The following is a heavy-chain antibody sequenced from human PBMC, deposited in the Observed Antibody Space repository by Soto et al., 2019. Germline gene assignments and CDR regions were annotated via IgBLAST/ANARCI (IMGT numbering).Heavy chain of an antibody. CDR3: ATQSGTYYDFWSGPIDY. V-gene: IGHV1-18*01. CDR1: GYTFTSYG. D-gene: IGHD3-3*01. Sequence: QVPLVQSGAEVKKPGASVKVSCKASGYTFTSYGISWVRQAPGQGLEWMGWISAYNGNTNYAQQLQGRVTMTTDTATSTAYMELRSLRSDDTAVYYCATQSGTYYDFWSGPIDYWGQGTLVTVSS. CDR2: ISAYNGNT. J-gene: IGHJ4*02.